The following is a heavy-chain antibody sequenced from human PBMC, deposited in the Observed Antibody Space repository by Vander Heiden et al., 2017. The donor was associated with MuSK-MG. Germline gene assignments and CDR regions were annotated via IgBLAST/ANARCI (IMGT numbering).Heavy chain of an antibody. Sequence: QITLKESGPTLVKPTQTLTLTCTFSGFSLTTSGVGVGWIRQPPGKALELLTLIYWDDIKRYSPSLQSRLTITQDTSENPVVLTMTNMDPVDTATYYCAHRATYSSCWYLGSDAFDIWGQGTMVTVSS. V-gene: IGHV2-5*02. CDR1: GFSLTTSGVG. CDR3: AHRATYSSCWYLGSDAFDI. D-gene: IGHD6-19*01. J-gene: IGHJ3*02. CDR2: IYWDDIK.